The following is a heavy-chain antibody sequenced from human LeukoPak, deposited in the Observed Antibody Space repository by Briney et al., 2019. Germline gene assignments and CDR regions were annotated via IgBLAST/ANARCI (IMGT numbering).Heavy chain of an antibody. J-gene: IGHJ4*02. CDR2: IYYSGST. V-gene: IGHV4-39*07. CDR3: ARIRLDYGGPDFDY. D-gene: IGHD4/OR15-4a*01. Sequence: PSETLSLTCTVSGGSISSSSHYWGWIRQPPGKGLEWIGSIYYSGSTYYNPSLKSRVTISVDMSKNQFSLKVSSVTAADTAVYYCARIRLDYGGPDFDYWGQGTLVTVSS. CDR1: GGSISSSSHY.